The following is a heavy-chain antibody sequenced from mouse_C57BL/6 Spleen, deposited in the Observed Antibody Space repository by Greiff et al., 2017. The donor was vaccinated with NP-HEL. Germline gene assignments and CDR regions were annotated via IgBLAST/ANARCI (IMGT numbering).Heavy chain of an antibody. V-gene: IGHV1-5*01. CDR1: GYTFTSYW. J-gene: IGHJ1*03. Sequence: EVKLQESGTVLARPGASVKMSCKTSGYTFTSYWMHWVKQRPGQGLEWIGAIYPGNSDTSYNQKFKGKAKLTAVTSASTAYMELSSLTNEDSAVYYCTRSGFTTVVATGYFDVWGTGTTVTVSS. CDR3: TRSGFTTVVATGYFDV. CDR2: IYPGNSDT. D-gene: IGHD1-1*01.